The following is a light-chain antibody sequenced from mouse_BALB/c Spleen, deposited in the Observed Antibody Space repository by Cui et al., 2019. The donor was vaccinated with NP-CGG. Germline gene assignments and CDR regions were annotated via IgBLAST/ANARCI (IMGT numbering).Light chain of an antibody. V-gene: IGLV1*01. CDR3: ALWYSNHWV. Sequence: QAVVTPESALTTSPGETVTLTCRSSTGAVTTYNYANWVQEKPDHLFTGLIGGTNNRAPGVPARFSGSLIGGKAALTITGAQTEDEAIYFCALWYSNHWVFGGGTKLTVL. CDR2: GTN. CDR1: TGAVTTYNY. J-gene: IGLJ1*01.